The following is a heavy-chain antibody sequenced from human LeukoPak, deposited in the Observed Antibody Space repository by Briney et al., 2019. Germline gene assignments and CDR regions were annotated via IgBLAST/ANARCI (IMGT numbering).Heavy chain of an antibody. V-gene: IGHV1-69*04. J-gene: IGHJ5*02. Sequence: GASVKVSCKASGGTFSSYAISWVRQAPGQGLEWMGRIIPILGIANYAQKFQGRVTITADKSTSTAYMELSSLRSEDTAVYYCPSVLSGIAVAGSFDPWGQGTLVTVSS. CDR2: IIPILGIA. D-gene: IGHD6-19*01. CDR3: PSVLSGIAVAGSFDP. CDR1: GGTFSSYA.